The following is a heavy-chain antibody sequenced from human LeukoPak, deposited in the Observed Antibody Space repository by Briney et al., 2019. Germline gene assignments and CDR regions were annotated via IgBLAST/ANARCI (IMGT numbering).Heavy chain of an antibody. CDR1: GFTFSSYW. J-gene: IGHJ4*02. CDR2: ISSSGSTI. CDR3: ARASRENYYDSSGYYFDY. D-gene: IGHD3-22*01. V-gene: IGHV3-48*04. Sequence: PGGSLRLSCAASGFTFSSYWMHWVRQAPGKGLEWVSYISSSGSTIYYADSVKGRFTISRDNAKNSLYLQMNSLRAEDTAVYYCARASRENYYDSSGYYFDYWGQGTLVTVSS.